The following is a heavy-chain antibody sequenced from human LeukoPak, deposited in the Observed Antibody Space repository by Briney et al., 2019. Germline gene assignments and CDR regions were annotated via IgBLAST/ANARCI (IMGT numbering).Heavy chain of an antibody. CDR2: INPSGGST. Sequence: ASVKVSCRASGYTFTSYYMHWVRQAPGQGLEWMGIINPSGGSTSYAQKFQGRVTITRDTSTSTVYMELSSLRSEDTAVYYCARVGGMATNDYWGQGTLVTVSS. CDR3: ARVGGMATNDY. D-gene: IGHD5-24*01. J-gene: IGHJ4*02. V-gene: IGHV1-46*01. CDR1: GYTFTSYY.